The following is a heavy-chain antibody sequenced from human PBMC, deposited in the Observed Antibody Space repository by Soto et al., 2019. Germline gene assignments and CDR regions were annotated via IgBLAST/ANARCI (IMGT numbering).Heavy chain of an antibody. J-gene: IGHJ4*02. V-gene: IGHV4-39*01. CDR2: IYYSGST. CDR3: ARHTPAISISDH. D-gene: IGHD2-15*01. CDR1: GGSISSSSYY. Sequence: SETLSLTCTVSGGSISSSSYYWGWIRQPPGKGLEWIGSIYYSGSTYYNPSLKSRVTISVDTSKNQFSLKLSSVTAADTAVYYCARHTPAISISDHWGRGTLVTAPQ.